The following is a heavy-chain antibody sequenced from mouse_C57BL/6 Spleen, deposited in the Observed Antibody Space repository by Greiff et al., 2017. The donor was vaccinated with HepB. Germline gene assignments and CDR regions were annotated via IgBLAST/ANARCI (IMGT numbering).Heavy chain of an antibody. J-gene: IGHJ4*01. CDR1: GYTFTSYW. V-gene: IGHV1-53*01. CDR3: ARITTVVGYYYAMDY. CDR2: INPSNGGT. Sequence: VQLQQSGTELVKPGASVKLSCKASGYTFTSYWMHWVKQRPGQGLEWIGNINPSNGGTNYNEKFKSKATLTVDKSSSTAYMQLSSLTSEDSAVYYCARITTVVGYYYAMDYWGQGTSVTVSS. D-gene: IGHD1-1*01.